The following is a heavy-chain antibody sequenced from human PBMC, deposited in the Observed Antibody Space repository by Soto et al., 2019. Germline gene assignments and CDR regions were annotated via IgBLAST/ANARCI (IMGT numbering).Heavy chain of an antibody. CDR1: VFTFSSYY. CDR2: IYSSGPT. CDR3: ARAFGGSYDY. D-gene: IGHD1-26*01. Sequence: PAGSLRLSCAASVFTFSSYYMNWVRLVPEKGLEWVSVIYSSGPTFYADSVRGRFTISRDNSKNTLYLQMNSLRVEDTAVYYCARAFGGSYDYWGQGTLVTVSS. V-gene: IGHV3-53*01. J-gene: IGHJ4*02.